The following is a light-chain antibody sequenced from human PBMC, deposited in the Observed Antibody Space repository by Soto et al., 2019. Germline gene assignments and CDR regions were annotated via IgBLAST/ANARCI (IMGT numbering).Light chain of an antibody. J-gene: IGKJ2*01. CDR3: QQYGSSPQYT. V-gene: IGKV3-20*01. Sequence: EVVLTQSPGTLSLSPGERATLSCRASQSVSNNYFAWYQQKPGQAPRILNFGSSDRAACIPDRFSGSGSGTDFNLTSSRLEHEDFAVYYCQQYGSSPQYTFGQGTKLEIK. CDR1: QSVSNNY. CDR2: GSS.